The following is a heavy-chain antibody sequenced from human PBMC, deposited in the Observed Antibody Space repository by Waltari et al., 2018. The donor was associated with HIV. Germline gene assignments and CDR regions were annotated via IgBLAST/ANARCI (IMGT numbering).Heavy chain of an antibody. CDR1: GGSFSDYR. J-gene: IGHJ6*02. D-gene: IGHD1-1*01. CDR2: INHSGST. CDR3: ARRRMESYGMDV. V-gene: IGHV4-34*01. Sequence: QVQLQQWGAGLLKPSETLSLTCAVYGGSFSDYRCIWIRQPPGKGLEWIGEINHSGSTNYNPSLKSRVTMSLDTSKNQFSLKLSSVTAADTAVYYCARRRMESYGMDVWGQGTTVTVSS.